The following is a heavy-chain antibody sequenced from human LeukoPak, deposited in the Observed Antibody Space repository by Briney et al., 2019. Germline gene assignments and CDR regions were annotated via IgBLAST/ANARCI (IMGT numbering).Heavy chain of an antibody. CDR3: ARGDDILTGYVL. CDR2: IYHSGNS. V-gene: IGHV4-31*03. D-gene: IGHD3-9*01. Sequence: SQTLSLTCTVSGGSISRGGYHWDWIRQRPGQGLEWIGCIYHSGNSAYNPSLESRFTISIDTSKNQVSLKLSSVTAADTAVYYCARGDDILTGYVLWGQGTLVTVSS. CDR1: GGSISRGGYH. J-gene: IGHJ4*02.